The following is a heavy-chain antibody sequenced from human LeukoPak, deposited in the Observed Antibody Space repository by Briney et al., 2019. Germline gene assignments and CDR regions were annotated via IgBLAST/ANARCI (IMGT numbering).Heavy chain of an antibody. Sequence: SETLSLTCTVSGYSISNGYYWDWIRQPPGRGLEWIGNIYRSGSTSYNPSLKSRVSISVDTSKNQFSLKVNSVTAADTAVYYCARRHSSGWFYYWGQGTLVTVSS. CDR2: IYRSGST. CDR1: GYSISNGYY. CDR3: ARRHSSGWFYY. J-gene: IGHJ4*02. V-gene: IGHV4-38-2*02. D-gene: IGHD6-19*01.